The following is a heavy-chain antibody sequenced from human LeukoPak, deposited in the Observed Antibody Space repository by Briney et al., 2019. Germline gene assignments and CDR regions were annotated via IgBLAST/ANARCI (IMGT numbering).Heavy chain of an antibody. J-gene: IGHJ4*02. CDR3: VSFYETY. Sequence: GGSLRLSCAASGNYWMHWVRQVPGKGLVWVSHINSDGSWTSYADSVKGRFTISKDNAKNTVYLQMNSLRAEDTAVYYCVSFYETYWGWGTLVTVSS. V-gene: IGHV3-74*01. D-gene: IGHD2/OR15-2a*01. CDR1: GNYW. CDR2: INSDGSWT.